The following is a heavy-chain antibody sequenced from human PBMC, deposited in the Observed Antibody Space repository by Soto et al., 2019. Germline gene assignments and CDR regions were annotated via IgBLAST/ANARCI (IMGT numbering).Heavy chain of an antibody. J-gene: IGHJ5*01. V-gene: IGHV3-23*01. Sequence: EEQLLESGGGLAQPGGSLRLSCAASGFIFNNYAMTWVRQAPGKGLEWVSSISADGLGTYLADSVKGRFTISRDDSKKTLYLHMNSRRAEDTAVYFCAKVSGVRGVIDYGWFESWGQGTLVTVSS. CDR1: GFIFNNYA. CDR2: ISADGLGT. CDR3: AKVSGVRGVIDYGWFES. D-gene: IGHD3-10*01.